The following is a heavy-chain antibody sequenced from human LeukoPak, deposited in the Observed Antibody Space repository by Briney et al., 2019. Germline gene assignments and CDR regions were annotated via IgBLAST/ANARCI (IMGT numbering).Heavy chain of an antibody. Sequence: GGSLRLSCAASGFTVSSNYMSWVRQAPGKGLEWVSVIYSGGSTYYADSVKGRFTISRDNSKNTLYLQMNSLRAEDTAVYYCARDKGRLWSNYYYYYYMDVWGKGTTVTVSS. CDR3: ARDKGRLWSNYYYYYYMDV. J-gene: IGHJ6*03. V-gene: IGHV3-53*01. D-gene: IGHD5-18*01. CDR1: GFTVSSNY. CDR2: IYSGGST.